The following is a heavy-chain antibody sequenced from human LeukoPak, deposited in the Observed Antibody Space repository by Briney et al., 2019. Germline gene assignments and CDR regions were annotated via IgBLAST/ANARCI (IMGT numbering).Heavy chain of an antibody. J-gene: IGHJ6*03. CDR2: IWYGGSNK. V-gene: IGHV3-33*08. CDR3: ASRRGEDFQQWRRHYYYYMDV. CDR1: GFTFSSYG. D-gene: IGHD6-19*01. Sequence: GGSLRLSCAASGFTFSSYGMHWVRQAPGKGLEWVAVIWYGGSNKYYADSVKGRFTISRDNSKNTLYLQMNSLRAEDTAVYYCASRRGEDFQQWRRHYYYYMDVWGKGTTVTVSS.